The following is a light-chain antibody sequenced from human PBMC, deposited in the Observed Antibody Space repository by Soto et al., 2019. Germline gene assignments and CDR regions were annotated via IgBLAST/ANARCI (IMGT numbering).Light chain of an antibody. CDR3: QQYNNWWT. CDR2: GAS. J-gene: IGKJ1*01. Sequence: IGMTHSPATASVSTWERDTVSFWASQSVRSNLAWYQQTPGQAPRLLIYGASTRATGIPARFSGSGSGTEFTLTISSLQSEDFAVYYCQQYNNWWTFGQGTKVDVK. V-gene: IGKV3-15*01. CDR1: QSVRSN.